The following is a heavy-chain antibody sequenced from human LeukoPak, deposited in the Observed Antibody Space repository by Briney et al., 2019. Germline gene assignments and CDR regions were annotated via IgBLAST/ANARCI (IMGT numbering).Heavy chain of an antibody. CDR2: INPNSGGT. J-gene: IGHJ6*03. D-gene: IGHD2-21*01. CDR1: GYTFTGYY. Sequence: ASVKVSCKASGYTFTGYYMHWVRQAPGQGLEWMGWINPNSGGTNYAQKFQGRVTMTRDTSISTAYMELSRLRSEDTAVYYCARAWIAGAYYMDVWGKGTTVTVSS. V-gene: IGHV1-2*02. CDR3: ARAWIAGAYYMDV.